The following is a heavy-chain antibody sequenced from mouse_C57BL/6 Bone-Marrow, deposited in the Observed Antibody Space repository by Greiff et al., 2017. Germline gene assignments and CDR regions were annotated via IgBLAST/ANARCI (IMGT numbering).Heavy chain of an antibody. CDR3: TRWFYDDYDTWFAY. CDR1: GYTFTDYE. Sequence: QVQLQQSGAELVRPGASVTLSCKASGYTFTDYEMHWVKQTPVHGLEWIGAIDPETGGTAYNQKFKGKAILTADKASSTAYMELRSLTSEDSAVYYCTRWFYDDYDTWFAYWGQGTLVTVSA. V-gene: IGHV1-15*01. J-gene: IGHJ3*01. CDR2: IDPETGGT. D-gene: IGHD2-4*01.